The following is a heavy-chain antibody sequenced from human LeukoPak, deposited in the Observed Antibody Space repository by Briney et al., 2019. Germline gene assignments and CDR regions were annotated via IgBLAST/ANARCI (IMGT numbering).Heavy chain of an antibody. J-gene: IGHJ4*02. CDR1: GGSISSSSYY. CDR3: AKLDEGFDL. Sequence: SETLSLTCTVSGGSISSSSYYWGWIRQPPGKGLEWIGSIYYSGSTYYNPSLKSRVTISVDTSKNQFSLKLSSVTAADTAVYYCAKLDEGFDLWGQGTLVTVSS. CDR2: IYYSGST. D-gene: IGHD5-24*01. V-gene: IGHV4-39*01.